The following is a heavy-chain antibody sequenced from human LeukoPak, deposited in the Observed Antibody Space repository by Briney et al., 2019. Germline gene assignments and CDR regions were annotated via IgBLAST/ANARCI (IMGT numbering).Heavy chain of an antibody. J-gene: IGHJ4*02. D-gene: IGHD1-26*01. CDR1: GGSISSSNW. CDR3: ARGIVGATTKFDY. Sequence: SETLSLTCAVSGGSISSSNWWSWVRQPPGKGLEWIGEIYHSGSTNYNPSLKGRVTISVDKSKNQFSLKLSSVTAADTAVYYCARGIVGATTKFDYWGQGTLVTVSS. V-gene: IGHV4-4*02. CDR2: IYHSGST.